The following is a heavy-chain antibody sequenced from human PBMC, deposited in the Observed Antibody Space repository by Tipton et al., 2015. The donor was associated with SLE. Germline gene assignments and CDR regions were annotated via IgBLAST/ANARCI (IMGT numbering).Heavy chain of an antibody. J-gene: IGHJ4*02. V-gene: IGHV3-48*03. Sequence: SLRLSCAASGFTFSSYEMNWVRQAPGKGLEWISYSSSSGRTKYYADSVKGRFTMSRDNAKNSVHLQMNSLRVDDTAVYYCAKGPIMYTYDRSGYEFYDWGQGTPVTVSS. D-gene: IGHD3-22*01. CDR3: AKGPIMYTYDRSGYEFYD. CDR1: GFTFSSYE. CDR2: SSSSGRTK.